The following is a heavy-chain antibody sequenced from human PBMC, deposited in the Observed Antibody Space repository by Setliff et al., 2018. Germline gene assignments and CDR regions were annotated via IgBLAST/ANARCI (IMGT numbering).Heavy chain of an antibody. J-gene: IGHJ5*02. D-gene: IGHD3-22*01. CDR3: ARGPRFDYESPTYRRRFDP. V-gene: IGHV4-34*01. Sequence: KTSETLSLTCAAYGGSFSGYYWNWIRQAPGKGLEWIGEINHRGTTSYTPSLKGRVTISVDTSKNLFSLKLSSVTAADTAVYFCARGPRFDYESPTYRRRFDPWGQGTAVTVSS. CDR1: GGSFSGYY. CDR2: INHRGTT.